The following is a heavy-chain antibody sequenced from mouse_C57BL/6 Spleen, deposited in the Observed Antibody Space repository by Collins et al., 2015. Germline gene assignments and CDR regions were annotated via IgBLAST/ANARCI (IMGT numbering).Heavy chain of an antibody. CDR2: VYPGSGNT. D-gene: IGHD2-1*01. J-gene: IGHJ2*01. CDR1: GYTFTDYY. V-gene: IGHV1-76*01. Sequence: QVQLKQSGAELVRPGASVKLSCKASGYTFTDYYINWVKQRPGQGLEWIARVYPGSGNTYYNEKFKGKATLTAEKSSSTAYMQLSSLTSEDSAVYFCARRGGNLDYWGQGTTLTVSS. CDR3: ARRGGNLDY.